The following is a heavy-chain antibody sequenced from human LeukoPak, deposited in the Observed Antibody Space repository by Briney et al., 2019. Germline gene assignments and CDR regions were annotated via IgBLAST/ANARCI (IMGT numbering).Heavy chain of an antibody. CDR1: GGSFSGYY. J-gene: IGHJ4*02. Sequence: SETLSLTCAVYGGSFSGYYWSWIRQPPGKGLEWIGEINHSGSTNYNPSLKSRVTISVDTSKNQFSLKLSSVTAADTAVYYCARLAYKASSSSGYWGQGTLVTVSS. CDR3: ARLAYKASSSSGY. CDR2: INHSGST. D-gene: IGHD6-6*01. V-gene: IGHV4-34*01.